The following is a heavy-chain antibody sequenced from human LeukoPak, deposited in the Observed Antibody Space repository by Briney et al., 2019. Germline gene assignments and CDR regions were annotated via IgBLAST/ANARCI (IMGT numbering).Heavy chain of an antibody. CDR3: ARVAGIAVAGMGY. CDR2: INPSGGST. D-gene: IGHD6-19*01. CDR1: GYTFTSYY. Sequence: ASVKVSCKASGYTFTSYYMHWVRQAPGQGLEWMGIINPSGGSTSYAQKFQGRVTMTRNTSISTAYMELSSLRSEDTAVYYCARVAGIAVAGMGYWGQGTLVTVSS. J-gene: IGHJ4*02. V-gene: IGHV1-46*01.